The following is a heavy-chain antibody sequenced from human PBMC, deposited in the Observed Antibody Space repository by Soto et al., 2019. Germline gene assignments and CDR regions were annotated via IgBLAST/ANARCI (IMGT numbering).Heavy chain of an antibody. Sequence: QVQLQQWGAGLLKPSETLSLNCAVYGGSFRGYSWTWIRQPPGKGLEWIGEINHSGSTNYNPSLKRRVTRSVDTSKNQFSLKLSSVTAADTAVYYCARRRVMTLWFDPWGQGTLVTVSS. J-gene: IGHJ5*02. CDR3: ARRRVMTLWFDP. V-gene: IGHV4-34*02. D-gene: IGHD2-21*02. CDR1: GGSFRGYS. CDR2: INHSGST.